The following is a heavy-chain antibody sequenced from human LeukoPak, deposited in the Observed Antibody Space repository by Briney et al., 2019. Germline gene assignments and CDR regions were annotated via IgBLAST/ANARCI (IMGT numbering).Heavy chain of an antibody. Sequence: PSETLSLTCSVSGASISGGTYYWGWIRQPPGKGLEWIGSIYYTGSTYDNPSLKSRVTMPVDTSKNQFSLKLSSVTAADTAVYYCARRGGSGRAFDYWGQGTLVTVSS. V-gene: IGHV4-39*01. J-gene: IGHJ4*02. D-gene: IGHD1-26*01. CDR1: GASISGGTYY. CDR3: ARRGGSGRAFDY. CDR2: IYYTGST.